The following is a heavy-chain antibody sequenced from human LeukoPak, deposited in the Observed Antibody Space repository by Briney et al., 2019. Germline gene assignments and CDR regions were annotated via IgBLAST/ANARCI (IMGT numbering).Heavy chain of an antibody. V-gene: IGHV4-34*01. CDR2: INHSGNT. CDR3: ARLGYCSGGTCYSVPFDY. Sequence: PSETLSPTCAVYGGSFSGYYWSWIRQPPGKGLEWIGEINHSGNTNYNPSLKSRVTISVDTSKNQFSLKLSSATVADTAVYYCARLGYCSGGTCYSVPFDYWGQGTLVTVSS. D-gene: IGHD2-15*01. CDR1: GGSFSGYY. J-gene: IGHJ4*02.